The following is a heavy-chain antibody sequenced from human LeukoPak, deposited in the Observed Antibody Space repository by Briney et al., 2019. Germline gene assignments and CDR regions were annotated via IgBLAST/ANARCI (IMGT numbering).Heavy chain of an antibody. Sequence: GGSLRLTCAASGFTFSSYGMHWVRQAPGKGLEWVAFIRYDGSNKYYADSVKGRFTISRDNSKNTLYLQMNSLRAEDTAVYYCAKDWKYCSSTSCYRMGHYYYYMDVWGKGTTVTVSS. J-gene: IGHJ6*03. V-gene: IGHV3-30*02. CDR2: IRYDGSNK. CDR3: AKDWKYCSSTSCYRMGHYYYYMDV. D-gene: IGHD2-2*01. CDR1: GFTFSSYG.